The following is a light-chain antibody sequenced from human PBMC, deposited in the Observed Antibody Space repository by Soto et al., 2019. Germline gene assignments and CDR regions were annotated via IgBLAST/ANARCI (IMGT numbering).Light chain of an antibody. CDR3: QSYGTSLSGLYV. V-gene: IGLV1-40*01. Sequence: QSVLTQAPSVSGAPGQRVTISCTGTSSNIGAGQDVHWYRQLPGAAPKFLISDSNNRASGVPDRFSVSKSGASASLAITGLRAEDEGDYFCQSYGTSLSGLYVFGTGTKVTVL. J-gene: IGLJ1*01. CDR1: SSNIGAGQD. CDR2: DSN.